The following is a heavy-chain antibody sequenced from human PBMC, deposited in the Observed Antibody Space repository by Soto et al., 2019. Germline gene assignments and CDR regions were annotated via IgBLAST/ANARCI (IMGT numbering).Heavy chain of an antibody. V-gene: IGHV1-18*01. CDR1: GYTFTSYG. CDR2: ISAYNGNT. CDR3: ARYGREYYYGSGSYYFDY. D-gene: IGHD3-10*01. J-gene: IGHJ4*02. Sequence: ASVKVSCKASGYTFTSYGISWVRQAPGQGLEWMGWISAYNGNTNYAQKLQGRVTMTTDTSTSTAYMELRSLRSDDTAVYYCARYGREYYYGSGSYYFDYWGQGTLVTVSS.